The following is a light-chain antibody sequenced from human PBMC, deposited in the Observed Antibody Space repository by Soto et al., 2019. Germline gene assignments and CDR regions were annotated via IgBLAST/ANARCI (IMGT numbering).Light chain of an antibody. V-gene: IGKV3-20*01. CDR1: QFFGSDY. CDR2: GAS. CDR3: QQYDKWPRT. J-gene: IGKJ1*01. Sequence: EIVLTQSPDTLSLSPGERATLSCRASQFFGSDYLAWYQQKPGQSPRLLIYGASRKATGIPDRFSGGGSGAEYTLTISSLQSEDFAVYYCQQYDKWPRTFGQGTKVDIK.